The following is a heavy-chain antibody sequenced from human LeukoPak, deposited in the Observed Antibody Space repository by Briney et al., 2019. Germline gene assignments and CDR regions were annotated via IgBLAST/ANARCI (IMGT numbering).Heavy chain of an antibody. CDR3: ARDPGYYGSGSAYYYYGMDV. CDR1: GYSISSGYY. J-gene: IGHJ6*04. Sequence: SETLSLTCAVSGYSISSGYYWGWIRQPPGKGLEWIGSIYHSGSTYYNPSLKSRVTIPVDTSKNQFSLKLSSVTAADTAVYYCARDPGYYGSGSAYYYYGMDVWGKGTTVTVSS. V-gene: IGHV4-38-2*02. D-gene: IGHD3-10*01. CDR2: IYHSGST.